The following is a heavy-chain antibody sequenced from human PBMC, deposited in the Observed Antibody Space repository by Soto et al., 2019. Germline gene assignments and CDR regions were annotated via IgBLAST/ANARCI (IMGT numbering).Heavy chain of an antibody. CDR1: GYTFTSYG. D-gene: IGHD6-19*01. CDR3: AKIAVAGTTSIDY. CDR2: ISPYHGKA. J-gene: IGHJ4*02. V-gene: IGHV1-18*01. Sequence: GASVKVSCKASGYTFTSYGISWVRQAPGQGLEWMGWISPYHGKANYAQKLQGRVTITADKSTSTAYMELSSLRSEDTAVYYCAKIAVAGTTSIDYWGQGTLVTVSS.